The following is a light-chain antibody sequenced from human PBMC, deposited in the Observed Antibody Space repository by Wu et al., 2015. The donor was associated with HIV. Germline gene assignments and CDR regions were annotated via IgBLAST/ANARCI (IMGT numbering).Light chain of an antibody. CDR3: QQYGSSPWT. Sequence: EIVLTQSPGTLSLSPGERATLSCRASQSGSSSYLAWYQQKPGQAPRLLIYGASSRATGIPDRFSGSGSGTDFTLTINRLGPEDFAVYYCQQYGSSPWTFGQGTKVEIK. CDR1: QSGSSSY. CDR2: GAS. V-gene: IGKV3-20*01. J-gene: IGKJ1*01.